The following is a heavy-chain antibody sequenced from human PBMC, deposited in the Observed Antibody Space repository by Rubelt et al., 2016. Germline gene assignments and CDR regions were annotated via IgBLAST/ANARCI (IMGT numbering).Heavy chain of an antibody. Sequence: QVQLVQSGAEVKKPGASVKVSCKASGYTFTGYYMHWVRQAPGQGLEWMGWINPNSGGKNYAQKFQGWVTMTRDTSISTAYMELSRLRSDDTAVYYCAGGGSVAGLDYWGQGTLVTVSS. CDR1: GYTFTGYY. CDR2: INPNSGGK. D-gene: IGHD6-19*01. J-gene: IGHJ4*02. CDR3: AGGGSVAGLDY. V-gene: IGHV1-2*04.